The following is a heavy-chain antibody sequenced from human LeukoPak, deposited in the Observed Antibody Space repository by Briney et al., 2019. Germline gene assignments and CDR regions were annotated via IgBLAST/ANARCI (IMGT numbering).Heavy chain of an antibody. CDR3: ARRSWPYYFDY. Sequence: PSETLSLACAVSDYSISSGYYCGWIRQPPGKGLEWIGSIYHSGSTYYNPSLKSRVTISVDTSKNHFSLKLSSVTAADTAVYYCARRSWPYYFDYWGQGTLVTVSS. CDR2: IYHSGST. J-gene: IGHJ4*02. V-gene: IGHV4-38-2*01. CDR1: DYSISSGYY. D-gene: IGHD6-13*01.